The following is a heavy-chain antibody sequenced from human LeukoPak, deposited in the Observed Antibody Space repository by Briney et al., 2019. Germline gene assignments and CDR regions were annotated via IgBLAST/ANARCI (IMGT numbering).Heavy chain of an antibody. CDR1: RYSIRSDYY. J-gene: IGHJ4*02. CDR2: IYHSGYT. Sequence: SETLSLTCSVSRYSIRSDYYWGWIRQPPGKGLEWIASIYHSGYTYYNASLKSRVTLSVDTSKNQFSLNLRSVTAADTAVYYCASLRERSYYARGFDYWGQGTLVTVSS. V-gene: IGHV4-38-2*02. D-gene: IGHD1-26*01. CDR3: ASLRERSYYARGFDY.